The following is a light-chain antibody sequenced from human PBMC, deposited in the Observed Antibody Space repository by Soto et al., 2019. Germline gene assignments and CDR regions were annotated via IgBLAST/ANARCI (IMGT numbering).Light chain of an antibody. Sequence: DIQMTQSPSSLSASVGDRVTITCRASQSISSYLNWYQQKPGKAPKLLIYAASSLQSGVPLRLSGSGSGTEFTLTISSLQSEDFAVYYCQQYNYWPLTFGGGTKVDIK. CDR1: QSISSY. V-gene: IGKV1-39*01. J-gene: IGKJ4*01. CDR2: AAS. CDR3: QQYNYWPLT.